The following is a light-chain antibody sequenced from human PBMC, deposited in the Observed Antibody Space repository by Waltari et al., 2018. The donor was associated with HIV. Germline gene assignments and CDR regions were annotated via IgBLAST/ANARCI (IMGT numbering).Light chain of an antibody. V-gene: IGLV1-40*01. CDR2: GNT. CDR1: SSNIGASYD. CDR3: QSYDSSLRGRV. Sequence: SVLTQPPSVSGAPGQTITISCTGSSSNIGASYDVHWYQHLPGTAPKLLSYGNTNRPSGVPDRFSGSKSGTSASLAITGLQAEDEADYYCQSYDSSLRGRVFGGGTKLTV. J-gene: IGLJ3*02.